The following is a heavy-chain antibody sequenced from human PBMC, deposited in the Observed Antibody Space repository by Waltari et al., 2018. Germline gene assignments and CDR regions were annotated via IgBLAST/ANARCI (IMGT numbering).Heavy chain of an antibody. D-gene: IGHD2-21*01. CDR2: INPSGGST. Sequence: QVQLVQSGAEVKKPGASVKISCKTSEYTFTSSYIHWVGQAPGQGLEGMGIINPSGGSTIYAQKFQGRVTMTRDTSTSTVYMELSSLRSEDTAVYYCALDTGALWMDVWGQGTTVTVSS. J-gene: IGHJ6*02. V-gene: IGHV1-46*01. CDR3: ALDTGALWMDV. CDR1: EYTFTSSY.